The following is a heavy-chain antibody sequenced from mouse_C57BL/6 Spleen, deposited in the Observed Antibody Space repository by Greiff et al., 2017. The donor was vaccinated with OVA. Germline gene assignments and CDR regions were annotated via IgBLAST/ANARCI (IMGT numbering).Heavy chain of an antibody. CDR3: ARDPYFDY. CDR1: GFTFSSYA. J-gene: IGHJ2*01. V-gene: IGHV5-4*01. CDR2: ISDGGSYT. Sequence: VQLKESGGGLVKPGGSLKLSCAASGFTFSSYAMSWVRQTPEKRLEWVATISDGGSYTYYPDNVKGRFTISRDNAKNNLYLQMSHLKSEDTAMYYCARDPYFDYWGQGTTLTVSS.